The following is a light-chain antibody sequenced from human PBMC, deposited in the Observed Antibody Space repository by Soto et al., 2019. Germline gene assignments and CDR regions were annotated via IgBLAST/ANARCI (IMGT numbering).Light chain of an antibody. Sequence: DIQMTQSPSTLSASVGDRVTITCRASQGVSTWLAWYQQKPGKAPNLLIYTASSLQSGVPSRFSGSGSGTDFTLTINGLQPEDFATYYCQQAASFPITFGQGTQREIK. J-gene: IGKJ5*01. CDR3: QQAASFPIT. CDR1: QGVSTW. CDR2: TAS. V-gene: IGKV1-12*01.